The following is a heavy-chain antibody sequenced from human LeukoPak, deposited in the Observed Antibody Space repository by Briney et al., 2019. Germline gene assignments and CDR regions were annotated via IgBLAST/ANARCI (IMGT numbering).Heavy chain of an antibody. Sequence: GRSLGLSCAASGFTFDDYAMHWVRQAPGKGLEWVSGISWNSGSIGYADSVKGRFTISRDNAKNSLYLQMNSLRAEDTALYYCAKVRDYTDAFDIWGQGTMVTVSS. J-gene: IGHJ3*02. CDR3: AKVRDYTDAFDI. V-gene: IGHV3-9*01. CDR2: ISWNSGSI. D-gene: IGHD3-16*01. CDR1: GFTFDDYA.